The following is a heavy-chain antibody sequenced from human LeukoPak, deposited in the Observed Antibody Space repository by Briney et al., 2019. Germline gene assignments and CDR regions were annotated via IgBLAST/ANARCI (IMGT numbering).Heavy chain of an antibody. CDR1: GYTLTELS. J-gene: IGHJ5*02. Sequence: ASVKVSCKVSGYTLTELSMHWVRQAPGKGLEWMGGFDPEDGETIYAQKFQGRVTMTEDTSTDTAYMELSSLRSEDTAVYYCATPLLLYDFWIPFDPWGQGTLVTVSS. CDR3: ATPLLLYDFWIPFDP. D-gene: IGHD3-3*01. V-gene: IGHV1-24*01. CDR2: FDPEDGET.